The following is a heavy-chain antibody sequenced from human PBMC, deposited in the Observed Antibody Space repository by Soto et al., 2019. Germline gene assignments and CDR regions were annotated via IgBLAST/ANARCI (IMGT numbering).Heavy chain of an antibody. CDR2: ISIRITNI. J-gene: IGHJ4*02. D-gene: IGHD6-13*01. CDR3: ARGAAGNAYF. CDR1: GFTFSSYG. Sequence: EVQLVESGVGLVQPGGSRGLSCAASGFTFSSYGMNWVRQTPGKGLEWVSYISIRITNIHYADSVKGRFTISRDNAEKSLYLHMNSLGAEDTAGHYCARGAAGNAYFWGQGIPVTVSS. V-gene: IGHV3-48*01.